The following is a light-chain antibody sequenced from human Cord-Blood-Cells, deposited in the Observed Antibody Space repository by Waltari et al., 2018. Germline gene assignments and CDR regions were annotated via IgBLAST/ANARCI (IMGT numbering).Light chain of an antibody. Sequence: DIVMTQSPDSLAVSLGERATINCKSSQSVLYSSNNKNYLAWYQKKPGQHPKLLIYWAASRESGVPDRFSGSGSGTDFTLTISSLQAEDVAVYYCQQYYSTPPTFGQGTKVEIK. V-gene: IGKV4-1*01. CDR2: WAA. CDR3: QQYYSTPPT. CDR1: QSVLYSSNNKNY. J-gene: IGKJ1*01.